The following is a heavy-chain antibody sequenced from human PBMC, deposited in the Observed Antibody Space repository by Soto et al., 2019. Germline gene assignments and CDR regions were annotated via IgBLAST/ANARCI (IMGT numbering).Heavy chain of an antibody. D-gene: IGHD3-3*01. J-gene: IGHJ5*02. CDR2: IYYSGST. V-gene: IGHV4-39*01. Sequence: NPSETLSLTCTVSGGSISSSSYYWGWIRQPPGKGLEWIGSIYYSGSTYYNPSLKSRVTISVDTSKNQFSLKLSSVTAADTAVYYCARHVLYEANWFDPWGQGTLVTVSS. CDR1: GGSISSSSYY. CDR3: ARHVLYEANWFDP.